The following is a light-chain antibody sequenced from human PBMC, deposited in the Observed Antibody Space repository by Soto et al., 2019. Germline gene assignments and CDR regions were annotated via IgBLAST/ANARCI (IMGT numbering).Light chain of an antibody. J-gene: IGKJ1*01. CDR1: QSVSSSY. Sequence: TQSPASLSASPGERATLSCRASQSVSSSYLAWYQQKPGQAPRLLIYGASSRATGIPDRFSGSGSGTDFTLTISRLEPEDFAVYYCQQYGSSPWTFGQGTKVDIK. CDR2: GAS. V-gene: IGKV3-20*01. CDR3: QQYGSSPWT.